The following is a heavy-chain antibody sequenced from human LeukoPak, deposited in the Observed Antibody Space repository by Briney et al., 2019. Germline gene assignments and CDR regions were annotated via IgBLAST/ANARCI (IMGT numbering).Heavy chain of an antibody. D-gene: IGHD3-10*02. CDR2: ISSSSYI. Sequence: GGSLRLSCAASGFKFSSYSMKWVRQAPGKGLEWVSFISSSSYIYYADSLKGRFTISRDNAKNSLYLQMNSLRAEDTAVYYCARGTMFPYYFDYWGQGTLVTVSS. V-gene: IGHV3-21*01. J-gene: IGHJ4*02. CDR1: GFKFSSYS. CDR3: ARGTMFPYYFDY.